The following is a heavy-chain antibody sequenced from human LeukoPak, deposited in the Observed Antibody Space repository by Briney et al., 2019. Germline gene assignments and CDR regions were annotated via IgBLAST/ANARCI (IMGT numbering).Heavy chain of an antibody. CDR3: TREVRIAASGRAFGL. V-gene: IGHV3-21*01. Sequence: GGSLRLSCAASGFTFSSYTMNWVRQAPGKGLEWVSSISSSSSYINYADSVKGRFIISRDNAKNSLFLQMNSLRAEDTAVYYCTREVRIAASGRAFGLWGQGTMVTVSS. J-gene: IGHJ3*01. CDR1: GFTFSSYT. CDR2: ISSSSSYI. D-gene: IGHD6-13*01.